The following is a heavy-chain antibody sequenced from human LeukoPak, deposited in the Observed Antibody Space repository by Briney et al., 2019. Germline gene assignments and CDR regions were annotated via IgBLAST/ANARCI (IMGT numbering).Heavy chain of an antibody. CDR1: GGTFSSYA. J-gene: IGHJ4*02. D-gene: IGHD4-17*01. CDR2: IIPIFGTA. CDR3: ARDPTYGDYIREFDY. Sequence: GSSVKVSCKASGGTFSSYAISWVRQAPGQGLEGMGGIIPIFGTANYAQKFQGRVTITADESTSTAYMELSSLRSEDTAVYYCARDPTYGDYIREFDYWGQGTLVTVSS. V-gene: IGHV1-69*01.